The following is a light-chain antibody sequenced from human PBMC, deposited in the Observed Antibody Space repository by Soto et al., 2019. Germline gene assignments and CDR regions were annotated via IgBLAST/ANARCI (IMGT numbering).Light chain of an antibody. V-gene: IGKV3-20*01. CDR3: QHYGDSHHT. Sequence: EIVLTQSPSILSLSPGERAALSCRASQGVGSAFLAWYQQKPGQAPRLLIYGASNRAVGIPDNFSGSGSGTDFTLTIKRLEPEDFAVYYCQHYGDSHHTFGQGTKLEVK. J-gene: IGKJ2*01. CDR2: GAS. CDR1: QGVGSAF.